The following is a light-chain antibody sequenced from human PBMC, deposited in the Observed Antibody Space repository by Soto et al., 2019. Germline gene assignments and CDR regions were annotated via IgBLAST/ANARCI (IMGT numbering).Light chain of an antibody. V-gene: IGKV1-9*01. Sequence: IQLSQSPSSLPASVGDRVTISCRASQGIGTYLAWYQQKPGKAPKLLIYAAFTLHSGVPARFSGSRSGTDFTLTISSLQPEDFATYYCQQVNSYPQTFGQGTRVEIK. CDR2: AAF. J-gene: IGKJ5*01. CDR3: QQVNSYPQT. CDR1: QGIGTY.